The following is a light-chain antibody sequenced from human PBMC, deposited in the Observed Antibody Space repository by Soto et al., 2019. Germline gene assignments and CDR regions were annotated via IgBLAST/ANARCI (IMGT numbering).Light chain of an antibody. CDR1: QSISTF. CDR3: QHLNTYPIT. V-gene: IGKV1-9*01. Sequence: DIQLTQSPSSLSASVGDRVTITCRASQSISTFLNWYHQKPGRAPQLLIYAASTLHSGVPSRFSGSGSGTDFTLTISSLQPEDFATYYCQHLNTYPITFGPGTRLENK. CDR2: AAS. J-gene: IGKJ5*01.